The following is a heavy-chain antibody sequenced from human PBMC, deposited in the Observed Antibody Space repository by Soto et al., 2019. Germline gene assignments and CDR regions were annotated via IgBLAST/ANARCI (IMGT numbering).Heavy chain of an antibody. Sequence: XGSLRLSCAASVFTFSSYSMNCVRHSPGKWLEWVSSISSSSSYIYYADSVKGRFTISRDNAKNSLYLQMNSLRAEDTAVNYCARDQSDYYDFRSANDAFDIWGQATMV. CDR2: ISSSSSYI. CDR3: ARDQSDYYDFRSANDAFDI. V-gene: IGHV3-21*01. CDR1: VFTFSSYS. J-gene: IGHJ3*02. D-gene: IGHD3-3*01.